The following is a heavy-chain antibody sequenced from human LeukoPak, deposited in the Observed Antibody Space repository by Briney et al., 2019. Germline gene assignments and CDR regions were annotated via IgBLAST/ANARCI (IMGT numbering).Heavy chain of an antibody. D-gene: IGHD3-10*01. CDR1: GGSFSGYY. CDR2: INHSGST. Sequence: SETLSLTCAVYGGSFSGYYWSWIRQPPGKGLEWIGEINHSGSTNYNPSLKSRVTISVDTSKNQFSLKLSSVTAADTAVYYCARASEEGYGSGSYSYYFDYWGQGTLVTVSS. V-gene: IGHV4-34*01. CDR3: ARASEEGYGSGSYSYYFDY. J-gene: IGHJ4*02.